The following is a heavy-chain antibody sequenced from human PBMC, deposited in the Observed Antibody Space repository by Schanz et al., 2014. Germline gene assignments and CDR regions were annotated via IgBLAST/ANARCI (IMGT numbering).Heavy chain of an antibody. D-gene: IGHD2-2*02. Sequence: QVQLVQSEAEVKKPGSSVKVSCKASGGTFSSYTISWVRQAPGQGLEWMGRIIPILGIANYAQNFQGRVTITADKSTSTAYMELTSLRSEDTAVYYCAGTYCSSTSCYTGYYYRDVWRKGTAVGVSS. V-gene: IGHV1-69*02. CDR2: IIPILGIA. J-gene: IGHJ6*03. CDR1: GGTFSSYT. CDR3: AGTYCSSTSCYTGYYYRDV.